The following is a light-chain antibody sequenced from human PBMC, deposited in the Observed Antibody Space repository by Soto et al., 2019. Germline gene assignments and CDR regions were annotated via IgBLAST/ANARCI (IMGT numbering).Light chain of an antibody. CDR2: AAS. CDR1: QAIRDD. Sequence: IQMTQSPSSLSASVGDRVTITCRASQAIRDDLAWYQQKPGKAPNLLIYAASNLQGGVPSRFSGSGSGTDFTLTISSLQPEDFATYYCLQDYNYPRTFGQGTKKDI. V-gene: IGKV1-6*01. CDR3: LQDYNYPRT. J-gene: IGKJ1*01.